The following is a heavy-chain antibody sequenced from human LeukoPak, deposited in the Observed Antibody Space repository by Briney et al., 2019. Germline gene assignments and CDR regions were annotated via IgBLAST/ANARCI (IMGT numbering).Heavy chain of an antibody. CDR3: ASPMVRGVPSGAGAFDI. V-gene: IGHV1-3*01. CDR1: GYTFTSYA. D-gene: IGHD3-10*01. CDR2: INAGNGNT. Sequence: ASVNVSCKASGYTFTSYAMHWVRQAPGQRLEWMGWINAGNGNTKYSQKFQGRVTITRDTSASTAYMELSSLRSEDTAVYYCASPMVRGVPSGAGAFDIWGQGTMVTVSS. J-gene: IGHJ3*02.